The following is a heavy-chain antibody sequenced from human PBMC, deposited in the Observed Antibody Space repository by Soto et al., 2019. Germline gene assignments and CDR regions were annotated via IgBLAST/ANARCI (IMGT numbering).Heavy chain of an antibody. Sequence: PSETMCVTCNVAGGTVRSGNYYWSWIRKPPGKGLEWIGYFYYTGSTNYNPSLNSRVTISIDASKNQFSLRLSSVTAADTAVYYCARSMYYSDGSNYSPFECWGQGTLVTVSS. CDR1: GGTVRSGNYY. J-gene: IGHJ4*02. D-gene: IGHD3-22*01. V-gene: IGHV4-61*01. CDR2: FYYTGST. CDR3: ARSMYYSDGSNYSPFEC.